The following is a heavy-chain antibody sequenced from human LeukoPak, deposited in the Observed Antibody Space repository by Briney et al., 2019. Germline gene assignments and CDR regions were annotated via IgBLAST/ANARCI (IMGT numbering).Heavy chain of an antibody. V-gene: IGHV3-21*01. CDR1: GFTFSSYS. CDR2: ISSSSSYI. Sequence: GGSLRLSCAASGFTFSSYSMNWVRQAPGKGLEWVSSISSSSSYIYYADSVKGRFTISRDNAKNSLYLQMNSLRAEDTAVYYCAITMVRGVFDYWGQGTLVTVSS. CDR3: AITMVRGVFDY. J-gene: IGHJ4*02. D-gene: IGHD3-10*01.